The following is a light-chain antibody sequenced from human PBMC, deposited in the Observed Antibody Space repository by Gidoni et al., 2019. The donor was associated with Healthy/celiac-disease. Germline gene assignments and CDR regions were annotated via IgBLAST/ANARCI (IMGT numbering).Light chain of an antibody. CDR1: SPNIGAGYD. V-gene: IGLV1-40*01. CDR3: QSYDSSLSAFIV. CDR2: GNS. J-gene: IGLJ2*01. Sequence: QSVLTQPPSVSGAPGQRVTISCTGSSPNIGAGYDVHWYQQLPGTAPKLLIFGNSNRPSGVPDRFSGSKSGTSASLAITGLQAEDEADYYCQSYDSSLSAFIVFGGGTKLTV.